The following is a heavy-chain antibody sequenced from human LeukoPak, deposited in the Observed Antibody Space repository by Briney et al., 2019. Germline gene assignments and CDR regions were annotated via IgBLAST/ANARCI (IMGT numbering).Heavy chain of an antibody. Sequence: SEALSLTCGVDGGSFSGYYWNWIRQPPGKGLEWIGEINHSGSTNYNPSLKRRVTISVDTSQNQFSVRLNSVTAADTAVYYCARGRYLTTGGGAAAGFLDYWGQGTLVTVSS. D-gene: IGHD6-13*01. CDR1: GGSFSGYY. J-gene: IGHJ4*02. CDR2: INHSGST. V-gene: IGHV4-34*01. CDR3: ARGRYLTTGGGAAAGFLDY.